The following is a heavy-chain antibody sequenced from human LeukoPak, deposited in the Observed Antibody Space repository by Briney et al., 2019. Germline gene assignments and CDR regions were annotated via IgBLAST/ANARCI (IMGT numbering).Heavy chain of an antibody. CDR1: GFTFSSYW. D-gene: IGHD6-19*01. V-gene: IGHV3-30*18. CDR2: ISYDGSNK. J-gene: IGHJ4*02. Sequence: GGSLRLSCAASGFTFSSYWMSWVRQAPGKGLEWVAVISYDGSNKYYADSVKGRFTISRDNSKNTLYLQMNSLRAEDTAVYCCAKTGGWYWNDYWGQGTLVTVSS. CDR3: AKTGGWYWNDY.